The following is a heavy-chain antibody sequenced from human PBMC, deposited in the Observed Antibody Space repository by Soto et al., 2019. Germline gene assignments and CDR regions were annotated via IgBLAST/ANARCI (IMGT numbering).Heavy chain of an antibody. CDR3: AGRVTILGMDV. CDR1: GFTFSSYA. Sequence: TGGSLRLSCAASGFTFSSYAMHWVRQAPGKGLEWVAVISYDGSNKYYADSAKGRFTISRDNSKNTLYLQMNSLRAEDTAVYYCAGRVTILGMDVWGQGTTVTVSS. D-gene: IGHD3-10*01. CDR2: ISYDGSNK. J-gene: IGHJ6*02. V-gene: IGHV3-30-3*01.